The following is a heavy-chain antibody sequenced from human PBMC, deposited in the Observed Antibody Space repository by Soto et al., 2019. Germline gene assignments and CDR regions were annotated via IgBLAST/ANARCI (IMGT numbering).Heavy chain of an antibody. CDR1: GYTFTDYF. CDR2: INPYSADT. J-gene: IGHJ4*02. CDR3: AREPVGGSYNLDY. V-gene: IGHV1-2*02. Sequence: ASVKVSCKASGYTFTDYFIHWVRQAPGQGLEWMGWINPYSADTNYAQKFQGRVTMTRDTSIDTAFMQLSWLRSDDTAVYYCAREPVGGSYNLDYWGQGALVTVYS. D-gene: IGHD1-26*01.